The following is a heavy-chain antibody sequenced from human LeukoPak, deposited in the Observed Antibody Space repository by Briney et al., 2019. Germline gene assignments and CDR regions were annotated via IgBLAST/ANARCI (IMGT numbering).Heavy chain of an antibody. Sequence: GGSLRLSCAASGFTFSSYGMSWVRQAPGKGLEWVSAISGSGGGTYYADSVKGRFTISRDNSKNTLYLQMNSLRAEDTAVYYCAKDPLAVPRDYMDVWGKGTTVTISS. CDR1: GFTFSSYG. CDR2: ISGSGGGT. D-gene: IGHD6-19*01. V-gene: IGHV3-23*01. J-gene: IGHJ6*03. CDR3: AKDPLAVPRDYMDV.